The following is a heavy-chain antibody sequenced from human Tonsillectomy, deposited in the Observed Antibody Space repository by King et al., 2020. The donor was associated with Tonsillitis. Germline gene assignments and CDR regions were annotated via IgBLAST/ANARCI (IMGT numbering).Heavy chain of an antibody. D-gene: IGHD3-3*01. CDR2: INPNSGGT. J-gene: IGHJ5*02. Sequence: QLVQSGAEVKKPGASVKVSCKASGYTFTGYYMNWVRQAPGQGLEWMGWINPNSGGTKCAQKFQGRVTMTRDTSISTAYMELSRLRSDDTAVYYCARGRFLEWFSRARPHNWFDPWGQGTLVTVSS. V-gene: IGHV1-2*02. CDR1: GYTFTGYY. CDR3: ARGRFLEWFSRARPHNWFDP.